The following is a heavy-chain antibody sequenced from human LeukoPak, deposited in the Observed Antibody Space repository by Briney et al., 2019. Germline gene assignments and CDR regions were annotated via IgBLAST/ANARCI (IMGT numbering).Heavy chain of an antibody. D-gene: IGHD5-18*01. Sequence: ASVKVSCKASGYTFTSYGISWVRQAPGQGLEWMGWISAYNGNTNYAQKLQGRVTMTTDTSTSTAYMELRSLRSDDTAVYYCASGYSYFYYYGMDVWAKGPRSPSP. CDR1: GYTFTSYG. J-gene: IGHJ6*02. V-gene: IGHV1-18*01. CDR3: ASGYSYFYYYGMDV. CDR2: ISAYNGNT.